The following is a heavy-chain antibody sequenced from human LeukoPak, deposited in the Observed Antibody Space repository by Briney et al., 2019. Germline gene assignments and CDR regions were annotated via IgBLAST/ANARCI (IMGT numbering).Heavy chain of an antibody. D-gene: IGHD3-22*01. Sequence: PGGSLRLSCAASGFTFSSYSMNWVRQAPGKGLEWVSSISSSSSYIYYADSVKGRFTISRDNAKNSLYPQMNSLRAEDTAVYYCARDLTMIGDIVYFDYWGQGTLVT. V-gene: IGHV3-21*01. J-gene: IGHJ4*02. CDR1: GFTFSSYS. CDR2: ISSSSSYI. CDR3: ARDLTMIGDIVYFDY.